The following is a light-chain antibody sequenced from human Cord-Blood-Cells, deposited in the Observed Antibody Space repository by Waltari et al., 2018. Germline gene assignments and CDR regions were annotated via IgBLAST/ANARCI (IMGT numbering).Light chain of an antibody. CDR1: SSDAGRYNL. CDR2: EGS. V-gene: IGLV2-23*01. Sequence: QSPLTQPASVSGSPGQSLPLPFTGTSSDAGRYNLVSWYQQHPGKAPKLMIYEGSKRPSGVSNRFSGSKSGNTASLTISGLQAEDEADYYCCSYAGSSTLVVFGGGTKLTVL. J-gene: IGLJ2*01. CDR3: CSYAGSSTLVV.